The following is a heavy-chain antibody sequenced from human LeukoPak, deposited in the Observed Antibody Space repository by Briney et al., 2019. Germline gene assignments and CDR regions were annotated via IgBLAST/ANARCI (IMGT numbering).Heavy chain of an antibody. CDR3: AKGGGETTVEVSAAGVFQY. D-gene: IGHD4-11*01. CDR1: GFTFSNYI. Sequence: QCGGSLRLSCGASGFTFSNYIMSGVRQGPGRGVEWVSGIRGTTGKTYYADSVKGRFSISRDNSKNTLYLQMDRLRAEDTAVYYCAKGGGETTVEVSAAGVFQYWGQGTLVTVSS. J-gene: IGHJ4*02. V-gene: IGHV3-23*01. CDR2: IRGTTGKT.